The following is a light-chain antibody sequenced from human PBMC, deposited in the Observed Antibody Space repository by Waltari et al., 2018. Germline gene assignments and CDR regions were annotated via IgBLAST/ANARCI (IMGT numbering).Light chain of an antibody. Sequence: EIVMTQSPATLSVSPGERATLSCRASQSVGANLAWYQRKPGQAPRLLLFGASTRATGIPARFSGSGSGTEFTLTISSLQSEDFATYYCQQYFAWPPVHTFGQGTTLEIK. CDR3: QQYFAWPPVHT. V-gene: IGKV3-15*01. CDR1: QSVGAN. CDR2: GAS. J-gene: IGKJ2*01.